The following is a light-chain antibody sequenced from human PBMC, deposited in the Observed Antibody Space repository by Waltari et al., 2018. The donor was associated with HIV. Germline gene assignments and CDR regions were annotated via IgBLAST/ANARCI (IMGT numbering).Light chain of an antibody. J-gene: IGLJ2*01. Sequence: QSVLTQPPSASGTLGQAVPISCFCSPSNLGRNTVNWYQHLPGAAPKLIIFRNHQRPSGVPDRFSGSQSGTSAFLTITGLLSGDEATYYCAAWDASLHVLFGGGTQLTVV. CDR2: RNH. CDR1: PSNLGRNT. V-gene: IGLV1-44*01. CDR3: AAWDASLHVL.